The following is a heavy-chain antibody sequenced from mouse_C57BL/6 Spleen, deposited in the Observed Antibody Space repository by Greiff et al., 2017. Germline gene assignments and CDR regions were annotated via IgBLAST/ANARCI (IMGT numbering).Heavy chain of an antibody. CDR3: ASYSNWYFDV. J-gene: IGHJ1*03. CDR1: GYSITSGYY. V-gene: IGHV3-6*01. CDR2: ISYDGSN. Sequence: ESGPGLVKPSQSLSLTCSVTGYSITSGYYWNWIRQFPGNKLEWMGYISYDGSNNYNPSLKNRISITRDTSKNQFFLKLNSVTTEDTATYYCASYSNWYFDVWGTGTTVTVSS. D-gene: IGHD2-5*01.